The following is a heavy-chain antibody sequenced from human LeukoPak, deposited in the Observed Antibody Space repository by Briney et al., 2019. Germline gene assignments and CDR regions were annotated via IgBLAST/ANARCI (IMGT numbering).Heavy chain of an antibody. CDR1: GYTFTGYY. V-gene: IGHV1-2*02. CDR2: INPNSGGT. CDR3: ARDVTYYYDTSGYRDAFDI. J-gene: IGHJ3*02. D-gene: IGHD3-22*01. Sequence: ASVKVSCKASGYTFTGYYMHWVRQAPGQGLEWMGWINPNSGGTNYAQKFQGRVTMTRDTSISTAYMELSRLRSDDKAVYYCARDVTYYYDTSGYRDAFDIWGQGTMVTVSS.